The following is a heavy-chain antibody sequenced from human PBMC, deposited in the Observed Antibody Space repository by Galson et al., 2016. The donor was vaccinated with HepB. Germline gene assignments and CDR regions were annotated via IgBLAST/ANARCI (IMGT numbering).Heavy chain of an antibody. J-gene: IGHJ4*02. CDR2: VNAGHGDT. CDR3: ARDEGRKVLDS. Sequence: SGYTFTNYAIHWVRQAPGQRLEWMGYVNAGHGDTKYSQKFRDRVTIIRDTSASIVYMYLSSLRSEDTAVYYCARDEGRKVLDSWGQGAPVTVSS. D-gene: IGHD1-14*01. V-gene: IGHV1-3*01. CDR1: GYTFTNYA.